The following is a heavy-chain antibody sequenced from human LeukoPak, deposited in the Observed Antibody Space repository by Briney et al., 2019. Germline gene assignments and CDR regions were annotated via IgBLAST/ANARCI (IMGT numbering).Heavy chain of an antibody. CDR2: IYSGGST. CDR3: SDVSVSY. V-gene: IGHV3-66*01. Sequence: PGGSLTLSCTVSGNSVSGNYMSWVRHAPGKGLVWVTFIYSGGSTYYADSVKGIFTISRENSKNTLNLKMNSLRAEDTAVYYCSDVSVSYWGQGTLVTVSS. J-gene: IGHJ4*02. CDR1: GNSVSGNY. D-gene: IGHD3-10*01.